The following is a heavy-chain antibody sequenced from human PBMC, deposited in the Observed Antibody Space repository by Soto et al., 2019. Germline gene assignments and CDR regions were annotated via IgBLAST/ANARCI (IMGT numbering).Heavy chain of an antibody. Sequence: SETLSLTCAVYGGSFSGYYWSWIRQPPGKGLEWIGEINHSGSTNYNPSLKSRVTISVDTSKNQFSLKLSSVTAADMAVYYCARARRKTYSSGWYSYYYGMDVWGQGTTVTVSS. CDR1: GGSFSGYY. V-gene: IGHV4-34*01. D-gene: IGHD6-19*01. CDR2: INHSGST. CDR3: ARARRKTYSSGWYSYYYGMDV. J-gene: IGHJ6*02.